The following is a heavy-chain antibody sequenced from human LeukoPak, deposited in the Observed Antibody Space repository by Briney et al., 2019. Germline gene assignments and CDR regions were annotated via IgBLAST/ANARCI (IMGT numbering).Heavy chain of an antibody. D-gene: IGHD5-18*01. J-gene: IGHJ6*02. CDR2: FDPEDGET. CDR1: GYTLTELS. Sequence: ASVKVSCKVSGYTLTELSMHWVRQAPGKGLEWMGGFDPEDGETIYAQKFQGRVTMTEDTSTDTAYMELSSLRSEDTAVYYCATSVGTAMVTSSYYYGMDVWGQGTTDTVSS. V-gene: IGHV1-24*01. CDR3: ATSVGTAMVTSSYYYGMDV.